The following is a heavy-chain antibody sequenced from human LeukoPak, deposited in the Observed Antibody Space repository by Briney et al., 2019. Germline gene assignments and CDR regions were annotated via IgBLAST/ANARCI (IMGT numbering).Heavy chain of an antibody. D-gene: IGHD3-3*01. CDR3: AKWEWKLLFDY. Sequence: QAGGSLRLSCAPSGFTFDNFAMTWVRQAPGKGLEWVSEITGSGGSTYYADSVKGRFTISRDNSKNTLYLQMNSLRAEDTAVYYCAKWEWKLLFDYWGQGTLVTVSS. CDR1: GFTFDNFA. J-gene: IGHJ4*02. V-gene: IGHV3-23*01. CDR2: ITGSGGST.